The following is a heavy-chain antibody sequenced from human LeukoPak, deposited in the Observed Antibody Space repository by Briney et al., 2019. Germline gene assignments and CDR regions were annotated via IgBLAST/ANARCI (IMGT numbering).Heavy chain of an antibody. J-gene: IGHJ6*02. V-gene: IGHV4-59*01. CDR2: IYYSGST. Sequence: SETLSLTCTVSGGSISSYYWSWIRQPPGKGLEWIGYIYYSGSTNDNACLKSRVTISVDTSKNQFSLKLSSVTAADTAVYYCARISYYYYYYGMDVWGQGTTVTVSS. CDR1: GGSISSYY. CDR3: ARISYYYYYYGMDV.